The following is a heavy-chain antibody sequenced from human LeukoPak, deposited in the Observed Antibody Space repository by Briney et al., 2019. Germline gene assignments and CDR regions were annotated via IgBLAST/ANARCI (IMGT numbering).Heavy chain of an antibody. D-gene: IGHD6-13*01. V-gene: IGHV4-59*01. CDR3: ARGYSSSWFDDGVSLNWFDI. CDR2: IYYSGST. J-gene: IGHJ5*02. Sequence: SETLSLTCTVSGGSISSYYWSWIRQPPGKGLEWIGYIYYSGSTNYNPSLKSRVTISVDTSKNQFSLKLSSVTAADTAVYYCARGYSSSWFDDGVSLNWFDIGGQGTLVTVSS. CDR1: GGSISSYY.